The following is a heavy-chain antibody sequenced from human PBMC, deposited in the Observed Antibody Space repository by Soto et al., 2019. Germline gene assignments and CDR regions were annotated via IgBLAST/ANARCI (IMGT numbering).Heavy chain of an antibody. D-gene: IGHD1-7*01. J-gene: IGHJ6*02. CDR1: GGTFSSYA. CDR2: IIPIFDTA. Sequence: QVQLVQSGAEVKKPGSSVKVSCKASGGTFSSYAISWVRQAPGQGLEWMGGIIPIFDTADYAQKFQGRVTITADESTSTAYMELRSLRSEDTAVYYCASHGITGTWVYYYGMDVWGQGTKVTVSS. V-gene: IGHV1-69*12. CDR3: ASHGITGTWVYYYGMDV.